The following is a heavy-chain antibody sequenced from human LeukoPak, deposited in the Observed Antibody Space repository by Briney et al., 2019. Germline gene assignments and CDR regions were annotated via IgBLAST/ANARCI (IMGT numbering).Heavy chain of an antibody. CDR2: IYYSGST. CDR3: ARLSKAVAFDF. V-gene: IGHV4-59*01. J-gene: IGHJ4*02. CDR1: GGSISSYY. D-gene: IGHD6-19*01. Sequence: PSETLSLTCTVSGGSISSYYWSWIRQPPGKGLEWIGYIYYSGSTNYNPSLKSRVTISVDTSKNQFSLKLSSVTAADTAVYYCARLSKAVAFDFWGQGTLVTVSS.